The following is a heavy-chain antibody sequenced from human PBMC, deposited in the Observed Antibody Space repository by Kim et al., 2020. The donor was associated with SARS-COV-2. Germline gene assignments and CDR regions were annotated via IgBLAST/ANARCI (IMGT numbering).Heavy chain of an antibody. J-gene: IGHJ4*02. CDR2: ISYDGSNK. D-gene: IGHD1-26*01. CDR1: GFTFSSYG. V-gene: IGHV3-33*05. CDR3: AREAITTGDY. Sequence: GGSLRLSCAASGFTFSSYGMHWVRQAPGKGLEWVAVISYDGSNKYYADSVKGRFTISRDNSKNTLYLQMNSLRAEDTAVYYCAREAITTGDYWGQGTLVTVSS.